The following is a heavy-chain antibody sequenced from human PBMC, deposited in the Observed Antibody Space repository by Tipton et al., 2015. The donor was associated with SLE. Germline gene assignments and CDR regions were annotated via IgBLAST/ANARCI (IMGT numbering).Heavy chain of an antibody. CDR1: GGSISSGSYY. CDR2: INQSGST. V-gene: IGHV4-39*07. J-gene: IGHJ4*02. Sequence: TLSLTCTVSGGSISSGSYYWSWIRQPPGKGLEWIGEINQSGSTNYNPSLKSRVTISVDTSKNQFSLKLSSVTAADTAVYYCAGRGAIIAVAGTGAFDYWGQGTLVTVSS. D-gene: IGHD6-19*01. CDR3: AGRGAIIAVAGTGAFDY.